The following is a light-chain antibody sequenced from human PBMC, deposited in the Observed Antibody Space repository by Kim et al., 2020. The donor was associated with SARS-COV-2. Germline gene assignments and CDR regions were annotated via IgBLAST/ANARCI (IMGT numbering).Light chain of an antibody. Sequence: STCIGERVTITCRTSQDNTNYLNLFQQTREKAPESLLYATSTVKRGVPSRFRRSRSGADFTHTINSLQPEDFATYYCQQYYTYPYTFGQETKLEI. CDR2: ATS. J-gene: IGKJ2*01. CDR1: QDNTNY. V-gene: IGKV1-16*01. CDR3: QQYYTYPYT.